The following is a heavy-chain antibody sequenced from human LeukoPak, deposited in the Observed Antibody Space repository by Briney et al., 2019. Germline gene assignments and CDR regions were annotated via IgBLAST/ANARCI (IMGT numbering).Heavy chain of an antibody. CDR3: ARGRVSSSTWYSTYYYYFYMDV. J-gene: IGHJ6*03. Sequence: SETLSLTCSVSDDSITMYYWTWIRQPPGKGLEWIGYVDHTGSTNFNPSLNGRVSISRDTSKNLFSLRLRSVTAADTAVYFCARGRVSSSTWYSTYYYYFYMDVWGKGTTVTVSS. CDR2: VDHTGST. V-gene: IGHV4-59*01. D-gene: IGHD4-11*01. CDR1: DDSITMYY.